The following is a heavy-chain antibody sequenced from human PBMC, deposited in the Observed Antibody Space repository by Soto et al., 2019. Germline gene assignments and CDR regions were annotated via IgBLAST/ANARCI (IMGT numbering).Heavy chain of an antibody. CDR3: ANWYSGSPPYFLH. D-gene: IGHD1-26*01. Sequence: SETLSLTCTVSGGSISSSSYYWGWIRQPPGKGLEWIGSIYYSGSTYYNPSLKSRVTISVDTSKNQFSLKLSSVTAADTAVYYCANWYSGSPPYFLHWGQGTLVTVSS. CDR1: GGSISSSSYY. J-gene: IGHJ1*01. V-gene: IGHV4-39*01. CDR2: IYYSGST.